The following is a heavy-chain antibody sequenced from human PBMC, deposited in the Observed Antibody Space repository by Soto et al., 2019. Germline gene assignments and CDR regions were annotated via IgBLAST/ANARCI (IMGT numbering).Heavy chain of an antibody. CDR2: IYYSGST. Sequence: SETLSLTCTVSGGSVSSGSYYWNWIRQPPGKGLEWIGYIYYSGSTNYNPSLKSRVTISLDTSKNQFSLKLTSMTAADTAVYYCAREQWRIPQNWFDPWGQGTLVTVSS. CDR1: GGSVSSGSYY. CDR3: AREQWRIPQNWFDP. J-gene: IGHJ5*02. V-gene: IGHV4-61*01. D-gene: IGHD6-19*01.